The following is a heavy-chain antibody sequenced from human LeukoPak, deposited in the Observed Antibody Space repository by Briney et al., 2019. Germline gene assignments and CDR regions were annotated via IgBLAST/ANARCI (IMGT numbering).Heavy chain of an antibody. D-gene: IGHD2-15*01. CDR1: GDSFTNYW. CDR3: ARGVDCSGDSCYPNWFDR. V-gene: IGHV5-51*01. J-gene: IGHJ5*02. Sequence: NRGESLRISCKVSGDSFTNYWIGWVRQMPGKGLEWMGIIYPGDFDTRCSPSFQGQVTISADKSISTAYLQWSSLEASDTAMYYCARGVDCSGDSCYPNWFDRWGQGALVTVSS. CDR2: IYPGDFDT.